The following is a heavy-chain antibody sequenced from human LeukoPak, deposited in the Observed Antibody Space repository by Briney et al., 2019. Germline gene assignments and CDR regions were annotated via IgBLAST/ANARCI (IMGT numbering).Heavy chain of an antibody. V-gene: IGHV3-21*01. Sequence: GGSLRLSCAASGFTFSSYSMNWVRQAPGKGLEWVSSISSSSSYIYYADPVKGRFTISRDNAKNSLYLQTNSLRAEDTAVYYCARDLDVGAAAVFDYWGQGTLVTVSS. CDR2: ISSSSSYI. CDR1: GFTFSSYS. D-gene: IGHD6-13*01. J-gene: IGHJ4*02. CDR3: ARDLDVGAAAVFDY.